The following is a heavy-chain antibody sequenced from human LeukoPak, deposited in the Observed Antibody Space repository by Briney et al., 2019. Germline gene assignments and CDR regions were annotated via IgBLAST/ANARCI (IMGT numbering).Heavy chain of an antibody. J-gene: IGHJ6*02. CDR3: VKEEYYYDSSGYLYYYYYGMDV. V-gene: IGHV3-64D*09. CDR1: GLNFSRYT. D-gene: IGHD3-22*01. CDR2: MSSNGGST. Sequence: GGSLRLSCSASGLNFSRYTMHWVRQAPGKGLEYVSAMSSNGGSTYYADSVKGRFTISRDNSKNTLYLQMSSLRAEDTAVYYCVKEEYYYDSSGYLYYYYYGMDVWGQGTTVTVSS.